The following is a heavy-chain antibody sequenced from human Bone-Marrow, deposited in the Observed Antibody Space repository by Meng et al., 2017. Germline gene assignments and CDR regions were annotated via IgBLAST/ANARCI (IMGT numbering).Heavy chain of an antibody. CDR3: ARDRFDWLLFY. CDR1: GFTFSSYD. J-gene: IGHJ4*02. Sequence: GESLKISCAACGFTFSSYDMHWVRQATGKGLEWVSVIGTAGDTYYPGSVKGQFTISRENAKNSLYLQMNSLRAEDTAVYYCARDRFDWLLFYWGQGTLVTVSS. CDR2: IGTAGDT. D-gene: IGHD3-9*01. V-gene: IGHV3-13*03.